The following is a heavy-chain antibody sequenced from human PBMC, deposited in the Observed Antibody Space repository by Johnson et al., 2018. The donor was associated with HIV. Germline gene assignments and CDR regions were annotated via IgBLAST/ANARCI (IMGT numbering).Heavy chain of an antibody. J-gene: IGHJ3*02. Sequence: VQLVESGGGVVQPGRSLRLSCAASGFTFSSYAMHWVRQAPGKGLEYFSAISNNGDSTYYANSVKDRFTISRDNSKNTLYLQIGSLRAEDMAVYYCARGHSGSYYYDAFDIWGQGTIVTVSS. CDR3: ARGHSGSYYYDAFDI. V-gene: IGHV3-64*01. CDR1: GFTFSSYA. CDR2: ISNNGDST. D-gene: IGHD1-26*01.